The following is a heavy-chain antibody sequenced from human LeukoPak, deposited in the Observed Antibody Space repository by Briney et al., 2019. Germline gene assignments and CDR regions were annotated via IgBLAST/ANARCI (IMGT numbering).Heavy chain of an antibody. CDR3: ARGFGYDSSGSRGFDY. J-gene: IGHJ4*02. V-gene: IGHV4-59*01. CDR2: IYYSGST. CDR1: GGSISSYY. Sequence: SETLSLTCTVSGGSISSYYWSWIRQPPGKGLEWIGYIYYSGSTNYNPSLKSRVTISVDTSKNQFSLKLSSVTAADTAVYYCARGFGYDSSGSRGFDYWGQGTLVTVSS. D-gene: IGHD3-22*01.